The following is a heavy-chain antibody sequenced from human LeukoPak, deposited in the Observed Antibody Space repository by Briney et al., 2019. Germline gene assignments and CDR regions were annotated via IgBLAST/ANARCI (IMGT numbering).Heavy chain of an antibody. D-gene: IGHD6-19*01. CDR2: TYYTGGA. J-gene: IGHJ4*02. V-gene: IGHV4-59*12. CDR3: ARGPWQWLVRGYYFDY. CDR1: GASITSYY. Sequence: KTSETLSLTCTISGASITSYYWSWIRQPPGKGLEWIGNTYYTGGAVYNPSLKSRVTISVDTSKNQFSLKLSSVTAADTAVYYCARGPWQWLVRGYYFDYWGQGTLVTVSS.